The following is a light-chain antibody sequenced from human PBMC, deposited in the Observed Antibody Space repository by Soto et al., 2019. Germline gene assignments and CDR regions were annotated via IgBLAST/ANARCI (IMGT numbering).Light chain of an antibody. V-gene: IGKV1-39*01. CDR2: AAS. CDR1: QSISSY. J-gene: IGKJ1*01. CDR3: QQSYSTPWT. Sequence: DIQMTQSPSTLSASVGDRVTITFLASQSISSYLNWYQQKPGKAPKLLIYAASSLQSGVPSRFSGSGSATDFTLTISSLQPEDFATYYCQQSYSTPWTFGQGTKVDIK.